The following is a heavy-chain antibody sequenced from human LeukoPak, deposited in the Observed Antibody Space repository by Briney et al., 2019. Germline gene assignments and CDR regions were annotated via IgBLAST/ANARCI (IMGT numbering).Heavy chain of an antibody. CDR2: INANSGGT. Sequence: ASVKASCKASGYTFTGYYMHWVRQAPGQGLEWMGWINANSGGTDYAQKFQGRVTMTRDTSISTTYMELSSLISDDTAMYYCALGTHITGTHNWFDPWGQGTLVTVSS. CDR1: GYTFTGYY. D-gene: IGHD1-7*01. J-gene: IGHJ5*02. CDR3: ALGTHITGTHNWFDP. V-gene: IGHV1-2*02.